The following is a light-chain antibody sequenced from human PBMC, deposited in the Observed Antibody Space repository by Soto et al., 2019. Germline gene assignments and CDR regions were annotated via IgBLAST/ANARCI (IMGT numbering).Light chain of an antibody. CDR3: SSYTTSSSYV. Sequence: SVLPQPASVSVSPGQSIAISCTGTSSDVGGYKYVSWYQQHPGKAPKLLIYDVTNRPSGVSDRFSGSKSGNTASLTISGLQSEDEADYYCSSYTTSSSYVFGTGTKVTVL. V-gene: IGLV2-14*01. CDR1: SSDVGGYKY. J-gene: IGLJ1*01. CDR2: DVT.